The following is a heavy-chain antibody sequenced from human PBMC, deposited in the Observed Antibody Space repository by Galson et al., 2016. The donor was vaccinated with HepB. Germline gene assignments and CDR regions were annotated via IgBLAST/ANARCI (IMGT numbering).Heavy chain of an antibody. CDR2: INPSDSYI. Sequence: QSGAEVKKPGESLTISCKGSGYSFTRYWISWVRRMPRKGLEWMGRINPSDSYINYSPSFQGHITFSADKSSSTAYLQWTSLKASDTAMYYFSTQTTYCSTTSCYRFWGQGTPVTVSS. D-gene: IGHD2-2*01. V-gene: IGHV5-10-1*01. CDR3: STQTTYCSTTSCYRF. CDR1: GYSFTRYW. J-gene: IGHJ1*01.